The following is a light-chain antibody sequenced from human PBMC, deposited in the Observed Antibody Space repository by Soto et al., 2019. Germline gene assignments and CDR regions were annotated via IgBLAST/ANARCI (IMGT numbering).Light chain of an antibody. CDR1: QSISSW. Sequence: DIQMTQSPSTLSASVGDRVTIACRASQSISSWLAWYQQKPGKAPKLLIYDASSLESGVPSRFSGSGSGTEFTLTISCLQSEDFATYYCLQHNTYPWMFGQGTKVDIK. CDR3: LQHNTYPWM. CDR2: DAS. V-gene: IGKV1-5*01. J-gene: IGKJ1*01.